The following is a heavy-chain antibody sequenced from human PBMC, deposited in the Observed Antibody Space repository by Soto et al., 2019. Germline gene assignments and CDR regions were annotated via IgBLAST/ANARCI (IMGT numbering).Heavy chain of an antibody. CDR1: GFTFSSYS. CDR3: ARANYYGSPGDFDY. D-gene: IGHD3-10*01. Sequence: EVQLVESGGGLVQPGGSLRLSCAASGFTFSSYSMNWVRQAPGKGLEWVSYISSSSSTIYYADSVKDRFTISRDNAKNSLYLQMNSQRAEDTAVYYCARANYYGSPGDFDYWGQGTLVTVSS. J-gene: IGHJ4*02. CDR2: ISSSSSTI. V-gene: IGHV3-48*01.